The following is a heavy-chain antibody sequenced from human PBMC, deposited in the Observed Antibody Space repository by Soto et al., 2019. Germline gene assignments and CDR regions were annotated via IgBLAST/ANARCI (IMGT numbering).Heavy chain of an antibody. CDR3: VRLDGGSYFNY. CDR2: IKQDGSEK. D-gene: IGHD3-16*01. Sequence: AGSLRLSCAASGFTFTTYWMNWVRQAPGKGLEWVANIKQDGSEKYYVDSVKGRFTISRDNAKNSLYLQMNSLRAEDTAVYYCVRLDGGSYFNYWGQGTLVTVSS. J-gene: IGHJ4*02. CDR1: GFTFTTYW. V-gene: IGHV3-7*01.